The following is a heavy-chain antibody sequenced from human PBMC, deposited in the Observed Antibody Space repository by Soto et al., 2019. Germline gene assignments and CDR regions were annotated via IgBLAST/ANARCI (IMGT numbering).Heavy chain of an antibody. CDR2: IILALGTP. V-gene: IGHV1-69*01. D-gene: IGHD6-6*01. CDR3: AKYGKSDTSSSAHYYGMDV. J-gene: IGHJ6*02. Sequence: QVLLVQSGAEMKQPGSSVSVSCRASGDSFTNYAFTWVRQAPGQGPEWLGGIILALGTPHYSQRFQGRLTITADESSSTVYMELGSLRLDDTAVYYCAKYGKSDTSSSAHYYGMDVWGQGTTVTVSS. CDR1: GDSFTNYA.